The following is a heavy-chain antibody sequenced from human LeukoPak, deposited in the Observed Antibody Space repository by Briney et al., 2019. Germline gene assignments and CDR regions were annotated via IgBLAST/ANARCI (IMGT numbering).Heavy chain of an antibody. J-gene: IGHJ3*02. Sequence: SVTVSCKASGGTFSSYAISWVRQAPGQGLEWMGGIIPIFGTANYAQKFQGRVTITADESTSTAYMELSSLRSEDTAVYYCARDGITGTTHAFDIWGQGTMVTVSS. D-gene: IGHD1-7*01. CDR1: GGTFSSYA. CDR3: ARDGITGTTHAFDI. CDR2: IIPIFGTA. V-gene: IGHV1-69*13.